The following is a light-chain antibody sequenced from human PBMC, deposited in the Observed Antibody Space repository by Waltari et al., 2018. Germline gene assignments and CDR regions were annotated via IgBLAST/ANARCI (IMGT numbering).Light chain of an antibody. CDR3: QAWVANTVV. V-gene: IGLV3-1*01. CDR2: QET. CDR1: SSGAKY. J-gene: IGLJ3*02. Sequence: SSELTQPPSLSVSPRKPARILCSGDSSGAKYASWHRQWPGQSPMPLFYQETKRPSGIPGRFSGSNSGNTATLTISGTQAMDEADYYCQAWVANTVVFGGGTKLTVL.